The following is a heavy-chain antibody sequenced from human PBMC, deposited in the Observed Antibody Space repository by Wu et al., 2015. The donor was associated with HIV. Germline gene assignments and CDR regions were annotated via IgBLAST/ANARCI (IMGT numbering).Heavy chain of an antibody. CDR1: GGSFSRYA. CDR3: AREGEEKNSDRSGYYAYLQI. D-gene: IGHD3-22*01. J-gene: IGHJ1*01. CDR2: IIPMFGTT. Sequence: QVQLVQSGAEVKKPGSSVKVSCETSGGSFSRYAISWVRQAPGQGLEWMGGIIPMFGTTNYAHRFQGRLTITTDKSTSTAYMELSSLRSEDTAVYYCAREGEEKNSDRSGYYAYLQIWGQGSQITVSS. V-gene: IGHV1-69*06.